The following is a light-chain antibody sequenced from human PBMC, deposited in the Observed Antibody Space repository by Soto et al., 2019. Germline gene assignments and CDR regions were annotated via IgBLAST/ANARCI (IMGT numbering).Light chain of an antibody. CDR2: AAS. CDR1: QSIRND. V-gene: IGKV1-39*01. Sequence: DIPMTQSPSSLSASVGDRVTITCRASQSIRNDLYWYQQKPGKAPKLLIYAASTLQGGVPSRFSGSGSGTDFTLTISSLQPEDFATYYCQQSYSTPPYTFGQGTRLEIK. CDR3: QQSYSTPPYT. J-gene: IGKJ2*01.